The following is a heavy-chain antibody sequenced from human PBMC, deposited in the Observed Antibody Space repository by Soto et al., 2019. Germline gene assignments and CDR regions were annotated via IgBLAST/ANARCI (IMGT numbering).Heavy chain of an antibody. D-gene: IGHD6-13*01. CDR1: GGSISSYY. CDR3: ARDARSSSWYGDNWFDP. CDR2: IYYSGST. Sequence: QVQLQESGPGLVKPSETLSLTCTVSGGSISSYYWGWIRQPPGKGLEWIGYIYYSGSTNYNPSLQSRVTISVDTSNNQFSLKLSSVTAADTDVYYCARDARSSSWYGDNWFDPWGQGTLVTVYS. V-gene: IGHV4-59*01. J-gene: IGHJ5*02.